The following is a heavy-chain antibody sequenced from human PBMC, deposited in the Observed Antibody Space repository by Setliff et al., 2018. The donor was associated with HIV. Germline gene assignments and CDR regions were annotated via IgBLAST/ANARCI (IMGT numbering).Heavy chain of an antibody. Sequence: ASVKVSCKASGYTFTKYGISWVRQAPGQGLEWMGWINTHNGNTNYAQKFQGRVTMTTDTSTSTAYMELRNLRSEDTAVYYCVRDYYDSSGYYYWGQGTLVTVSS. CDR3: VRDYYDSSGYYY. V-gene: IGHV1-18*01. D-gene: IGHD3-22*01. J-gene: IGHJ4*02. CDR1: GYTFTKYG. CDR2: INTHNGNT.